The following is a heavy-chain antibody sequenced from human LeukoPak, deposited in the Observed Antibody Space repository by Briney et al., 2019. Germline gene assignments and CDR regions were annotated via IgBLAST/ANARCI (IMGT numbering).Heavy chain of an antibody. V-gene: IGHV5-51*01. CDR1: GYSFPNYW. J-gene: IGHJ5*02. CDR3: ARGPYAYTSSATLGSYNWFDP. D-gene: IGHD2-2*02. CDR2: IYPGDSHT. Sequence: GESLKISCKGSGYSFPNYWIGWVRQMPGKGLECMVIIYPGDSHTRYSPSFQDQVTISVDKSISTAYLQWSSLKASDTAMYYCARGPYAYTSSATLGSYNWFDPWGQGSLVTVSS.